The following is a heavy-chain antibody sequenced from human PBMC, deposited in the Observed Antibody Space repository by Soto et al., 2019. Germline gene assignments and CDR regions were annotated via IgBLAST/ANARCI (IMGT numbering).Heavy chain of an antibody. CDR3: AKGLYYYDSSGYRLFDY. CDR2: VSVSGGTT. Sequence: VGSLRLSCAASGFMFNKYAMSWVRQAPGKGLEWVSTVSVSGGTTYYADSLKGRFTISRDNSKKTVYLQMNRLRADDTAIYYCAKGLYYYDSSGYRLFDYWGQGTLVTVSS. D-gene: IGHD3-22*01. J-gene: IGHJ4*02. V-gene: IGHV3-23*01. CDR1: GFMFNKYA.